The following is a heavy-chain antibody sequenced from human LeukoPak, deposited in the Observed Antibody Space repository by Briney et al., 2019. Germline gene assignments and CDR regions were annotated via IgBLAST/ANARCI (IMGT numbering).Heavy chain of an antibody. CDR1: GGTFSSYA. J-gene: IGHJ4*02. V-gene: IGHV1-69*04. CDR2: IIPILGIA. CDR3: AREGEEGGYYYYFDY. Sequence: SVKVSCKASGGTFSSYAISWVRQAPGQGLEWMGRIIPILGIANYAQKFQGRVTITANKSTSTAYMELSSLRSEDTAVYYCAREGEEGGYYYYFDYWGQGTLVTVSS. D-gene: IGHD3-22*01.